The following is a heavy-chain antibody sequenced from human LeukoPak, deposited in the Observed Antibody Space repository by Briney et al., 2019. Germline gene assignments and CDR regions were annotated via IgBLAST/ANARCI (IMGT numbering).Heavy chain of an antibody. CDR3: ARVKGTYFDY. D-gene: IGHD1-1*01. CDR1: GFPLSSYS. J-gene: IGHJ4*02. Sequence: PGGSLGLSCTVSGFPLSSYSMNWFRQAPGKGLEWVAYISASGSNIYYVDSVMGRFTVSRDNPKSSLFLQMNSPRAEDTAVYYCARVKGTYFDYWGQGALVTVSS. V-gene: IGHV3-48*01. CDR2: ISASGSNI.